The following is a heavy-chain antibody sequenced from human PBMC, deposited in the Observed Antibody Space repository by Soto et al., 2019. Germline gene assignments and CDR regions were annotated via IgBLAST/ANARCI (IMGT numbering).Heavy chain of an antibody. V-gene: IGHV3-74*01. CDR1: GFTFRSYN. Sequence: EVQLVESGGGLVQPGGSLRLSCAASGFTFRSYNMHWVRQVPGKGPLWVSRINGDGNSILYADSVKGRFTISRDNGKNTLYLQMNSLRAEDRAVYYRGRGDCCFDYFGQGTMVTVSS. CDR2: INGDGNSI. CDR3: GRGDCCFDY. J-gene: IGHJ4*02. D-gene: IGHD2-21*02.